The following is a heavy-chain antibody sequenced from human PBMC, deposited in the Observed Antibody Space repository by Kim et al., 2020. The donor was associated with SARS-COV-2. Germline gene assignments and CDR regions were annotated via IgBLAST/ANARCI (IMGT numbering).Heavy chain of an antibody. CDR2: SSSSGSPI. D-gene: IGHD3-22*01. CDR1: GFTFSSYE. CDR3: ARSARYYYDSSGYYYEHWYFDL. V-gene: IGHV3-48*03. Sequence: GGSLRLSCAASGFTFSSYEMNWVCQAPGKGMEWDSYSSSSGSPIYYADSVKGRFTISRDNATNSQYLQMNSLRAEDTAVYYCARSARYYYDSSGYYYEHWYFDLWGRGTLVTVSS. J-gene: IGHJ2*01.